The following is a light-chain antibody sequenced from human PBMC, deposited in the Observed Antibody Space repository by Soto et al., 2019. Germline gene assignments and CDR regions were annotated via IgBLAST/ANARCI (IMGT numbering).Light chain of an antibody. CDR1: SSDVGVYNY. V-gene: IGLV2-14*01. Sequence: QSVLTQPASVSGSPGQSITISCTGTSSDVGVYNYVSWYQQHPGKGPKLLIYEVSNRPSGVSNRFSGSKSGNTASLTISGLQSEDEADYYCSSYTTSATLVFGGGTKVTVL. CDR2: EVS. J-gene: IGLJ3*02. CDR3: SSYTTSATLV.